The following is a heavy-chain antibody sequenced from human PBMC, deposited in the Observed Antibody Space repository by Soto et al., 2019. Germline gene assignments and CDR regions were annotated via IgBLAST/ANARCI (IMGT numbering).Heavy chain of an antibody. J-gene: IGHJ4*02. V-gene: IGHV3-23*01. CDR1: GFTFSSYA. CDR3: AKDPKPGSGCYSGGRAQEDY. Sequence: EVQLLESGGGLVQPGGSLRLSCAASGFTFSSYAMSWVRQAPGKGLEWVSAISGSGGSTYYADSVKGRFTISRDNSKNTLYLQMNSLRAEDTAVYYCAKDPKPGSGCYSGGRAQEDYWGQGTLVTVSS. D-gene: IGHD6-19*01. CDR2: ISGSGGST.